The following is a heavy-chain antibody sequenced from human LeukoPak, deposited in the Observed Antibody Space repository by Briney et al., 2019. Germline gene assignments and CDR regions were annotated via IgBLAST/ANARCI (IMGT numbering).Heavy chain of an antibody. V-gene: IGHV4-34*01. CDR1: GGSFSGYY. D-gene: IGHD6-19*01. CDR2: INHSGST. J-gene: IGHJ4*02. Sequence: SGTLSLTCAVFGGSFSGYYWSWIRQPPGKGLEWIGEINHSGSTNYNPSLKSRVTISEDTSKNQFSLKLSSVTAADTAVYYCSRGTIRGIAVTGYWGQGTLVTVSS. CDR3: SRGTIRGIAVTGY.